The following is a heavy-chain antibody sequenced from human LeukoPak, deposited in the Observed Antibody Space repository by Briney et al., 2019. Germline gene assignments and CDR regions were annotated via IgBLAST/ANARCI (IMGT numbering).Heavy chain of an antibody. D-gene: IGHD3-16*01. CDR2: IIPIFGTA. CDR1: GVTFSSYA. Sequence: SLKLSCKASGVTFSSYAISWVRQAPGQGLEWMGGIIPIFGTANYAQKFQGRVTITADESTSTAYMELSSLRSEDTAVYYCARVGGLSNWFDPWGQGTLVTVSS. J-gene: IGHJ5*02. CDR3: ARVGGLSNWFDP. V-gene: IGHV1-69*13.